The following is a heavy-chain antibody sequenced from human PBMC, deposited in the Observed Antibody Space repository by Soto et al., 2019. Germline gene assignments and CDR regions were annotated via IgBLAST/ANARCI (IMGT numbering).Heavy chain of an antibody. J-gene: IGHJ4*02. V-gene: IGHV4-61*01. Sequence: SETLSLTCTVSGDSVNSGTYYWSWIRQPPGKGLEWVGYIYHTGRTNYNPSLKNRVTISIDTSKNQFSLNLSSVAAADTAVYFCAGGWPADYFDHWGQGTLVTVS. CDR2: IYHTGRT. D-gene: IGHD3-16*01. CDR1: GDSVNSGTYY. CDR3: AGGWPADYFDH.